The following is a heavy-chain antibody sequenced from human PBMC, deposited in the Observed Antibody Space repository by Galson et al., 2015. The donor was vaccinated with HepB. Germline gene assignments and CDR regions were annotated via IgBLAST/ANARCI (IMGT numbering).Heavy chain of an antibody. CDR1: GYRFTSYG. V-gene: IGHV1-18*04. D-gene: IGHD3-10*01. J-gene: IGHJ5*02. CDR3: ARLWFGEWRFDP. CDR2: ISGYNDNT. Sequence: SVKVSCKGSGYRFTSYGISWVRQAPGQGPEWMGWISGYNDNTKYAQKFQGRVTMTTDTSTSAACMELRSLRSDDTAVYYCARLWFGEWRFDPWSQGTLVTVSS.